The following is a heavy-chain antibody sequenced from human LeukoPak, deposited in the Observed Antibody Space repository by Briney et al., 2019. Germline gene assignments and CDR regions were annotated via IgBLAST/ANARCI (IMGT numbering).Heavy chain of an antibody. CDR1: GGTFSSYA. CDR2: IIPIFGTA. V-gene: IGHV1-69*05. D-gene: IGHD3-10*01. J-gene: IGHJ4*02. Sequence: ASVKVSCKASGGTFSSYAISWVRQAPGQGLEWMGGIIPIFGTANYAQKFQGRVTITTDESTGTAYMELSSLRSEDTAVYYCARDAARADNYYGSGSYSYYFDYWGQGTLVTVSS. CDR3: ARDAARADNYYGSGSYSYYFDY.